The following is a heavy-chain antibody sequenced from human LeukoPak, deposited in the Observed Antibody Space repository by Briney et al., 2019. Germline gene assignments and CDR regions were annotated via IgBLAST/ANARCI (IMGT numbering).Heavy chain of an antibody. Sequence: PSQTLSLTCTISGGSITSGGYYWSWIRQHPGRGLEWIGYLSYIGSAYYSPSLKSRVTISVDTSKNQFSLKLSSVTAADTAVYYCARVVPAAPDYFDYWGQGTLVTVSS. V-gene: IGHV4-31*03. J-gene: IGHJ4*02. CDR2: LSYIGSA. D-gene: IGHD2-2*01. CDR3: ARVVPAAPDYFDY. CDR1: GGSITSGGYY.